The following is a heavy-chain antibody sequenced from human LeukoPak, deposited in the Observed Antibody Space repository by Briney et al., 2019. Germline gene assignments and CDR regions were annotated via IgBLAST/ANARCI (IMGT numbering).Heavy chain of an antibody. CDR3: ATDLYGSGLGD. Sequence: ASVKVYCKVSGYTLSELSMHWVRQAPGKGLEWMGGFDPEDGEIIYAQKFQGRLTMTEDASTDTAYMEVSSLSSEDTAVYYCATDLYGSGLGDWGQGTLVTVSS. CDR2: FDPEDGEI. V-gene: IGHV1-24*01. CDR1: GYTLSELS. D-gene: IGHD3-10*01. J-gene: IGHJ4*02.